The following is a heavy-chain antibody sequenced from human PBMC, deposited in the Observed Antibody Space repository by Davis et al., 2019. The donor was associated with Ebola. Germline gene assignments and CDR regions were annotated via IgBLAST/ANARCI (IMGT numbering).Heavy chain of an antibody. CDR2: INAGNGNT. J-gene: IGHJ6*02. CDR3: ARDRRIVLVPAGPGYYYYGMDV. CDR1: GYTFTSYA. D-gene: IGHD2-2*01. V-gene: IGHV1-3*01. Sequence: AASVKVSCKASGYTFTSYALHWVRQAPGQRLEWMGWINAGNGNTKYSQKLQGRVTMTTDTSTSTAYKELRSLRSDDTAVYYCARDRRIVLVPAGPGYYYYGMDVWGQGTTVTVSS.